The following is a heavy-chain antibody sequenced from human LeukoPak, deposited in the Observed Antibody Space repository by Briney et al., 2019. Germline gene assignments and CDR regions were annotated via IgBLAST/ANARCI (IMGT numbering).Heavy chain of an antibody. J-gene: IGHJ6*03. CDR2: ISSSSYI. CDR3: ARDPVHYYGSSGYYLNYYYYYMDV. Sequence: GGSLRLSCAASGFTFSSYSMNWVRQAPGKGLEWVSSISSSSYIYYADSVKGRSTISRDNAKNSLYLQMNSLRAEDTAVYYCARDPVHYYGSSGYYLNYYYYYMDVWGKGTTITVSS. V-gene: IGHV3-21*01. CDR1: GFTFSSYS. D-gene: IGHD3-22*01.